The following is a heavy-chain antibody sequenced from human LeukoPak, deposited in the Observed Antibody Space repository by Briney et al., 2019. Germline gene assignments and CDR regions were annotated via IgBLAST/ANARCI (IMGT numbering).Heavy chain of an antibody. CDR1: GFTFSNYA. J-gene: IGHJ5*02. V-gene: IGHV3-23*01. D-gene: IGHD6-19*01. CDR3: AKQDPYTSGWYP. Sequence: GSLRLSCAASGFTFSNYAMSWVRQAPGKGLEWVSGISDSGGSTYYADSVKGRFTISRDNSKNTLYLQMNSLRAEDTAVYSCAKQDPYTSGWYPWGQGTLVTVSS. CDR2: ISDSGGST.